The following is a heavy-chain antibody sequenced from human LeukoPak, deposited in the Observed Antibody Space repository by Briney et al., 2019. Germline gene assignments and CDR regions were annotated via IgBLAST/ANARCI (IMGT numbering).Heavy chain of an antibody. J-gene: IGHJ4*02. V-gene: IGHV1-8*01. Sequence: ASAKVSCKASGYTFTSYDINGVRKATGQGLGWWGWMNPNSGNTGYAQKFQGRVTMTRNTSISTAYMELSSLRSEDTAVYYCARGHRYDSSVGYWGQGTLVTVSS. D-gene: IGHD3-22*01. CDR2: MNPNSGNT. CDR3: ARGHRYDSSVGY. CDR1: GYTFTSYD.